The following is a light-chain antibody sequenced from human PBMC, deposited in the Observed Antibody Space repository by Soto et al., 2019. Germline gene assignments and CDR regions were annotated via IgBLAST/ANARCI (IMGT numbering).Light chain of an antibody. CDR3: QQYGGSPPT. CDR2: GAS. J-gene: IGKJ1*01. V-gene: IGKV3-20*01. CDR1: QSISRY. Sequence: IVLTQSPGTLSLPKGERTTLSCRASQSISRYLAWYQQKPGQGPRLLIYGASSRATGTPDRYSGSGSGTDFTLTINRLEPEDFALYYCQQYGGSPPTFGQGTKVDIK.